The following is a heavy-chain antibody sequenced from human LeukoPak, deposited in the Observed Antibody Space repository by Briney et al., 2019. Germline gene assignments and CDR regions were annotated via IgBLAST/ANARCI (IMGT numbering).Heavy chain of an antibody. D-gene: IGHD5-18*01. V-gene: IGHV3-7*01. CDR2: IKQDEGEK. CDR3: ARGHVDTVITGEFDY. CDR1: GFTFSSYW. J-gene: IGHJ4*02. Sequence: GGSLRLSCAASGFTFSSYWISWVRQAPGKGLEWVANIKQDEGEKYYVDSVKGRFTISRDNAKNSLYLQMNSLRVEDTAVYYCARGHVDTVITGEFDYWGQGTLVTVCS.